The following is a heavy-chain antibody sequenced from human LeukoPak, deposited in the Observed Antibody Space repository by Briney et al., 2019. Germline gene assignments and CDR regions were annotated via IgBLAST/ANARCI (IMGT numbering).Heavy chain of an antibody. Sequence: PGGSLRLSCAASGXIFSTYWMHWVRQAPGKGLVWVSRINTDGSSTAYAASVKGRFTISRDNAKNIVYLQMNSLRAEDTALYFCARERVGSDYYGLDVWGQGTTVSVSS. D-gene: IGHD6-25*01. J-gene: IGHJ6*02. CDR2: INTDGSST. V-gene: IGHV3-74*01. CDR1: GXIFSTYW. CDR3: ARERVGSDYYGLDV.